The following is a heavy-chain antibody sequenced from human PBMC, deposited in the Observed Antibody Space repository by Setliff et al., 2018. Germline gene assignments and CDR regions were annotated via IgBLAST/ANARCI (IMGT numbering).Heavy chain of an antibody. J-gene: IGHJ4*02. CDR1: GGSFSGYF. V-gene: IGHV4-34*12. CDR2: IIHSGST. Sequence: PSETLSLTCDVFGGSFSGYFWAWIRQPPGKRLEWIGEIIHSGSTNYNPSLKSRVTISMDTSKNQFSLKVSSVAAADTAVYYCARSFSRREKFLLDYWGQGALVTVSS. CDR3: ARSFSRREKFLLDY.